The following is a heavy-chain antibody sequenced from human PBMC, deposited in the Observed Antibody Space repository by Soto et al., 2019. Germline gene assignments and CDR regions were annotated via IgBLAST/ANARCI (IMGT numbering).Heavy chain of an antibody. V-gene: IGHV3-11*06. J-gene: IGHJ4*02. Sequence: QVQLVESGGGLVKPGGSLRLSCVASGFTFNDYYMSWIRQAPGKGLEWVSYISSSSGDTNYADSVKGRFTISRDNARNSLYLQMNSLRAEDTAVYYCARGGTTVTDFWGQGTLVNVSS. CDR1: GFTFNDYY. D-gene: IGHD4-17*01. CDR2: ISSSSGDT. CDR3: ARGGTTVTDF.